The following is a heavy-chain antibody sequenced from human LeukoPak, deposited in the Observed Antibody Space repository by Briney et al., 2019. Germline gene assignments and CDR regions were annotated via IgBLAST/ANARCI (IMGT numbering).Heavy chain of an antibody. V-gene: IGHV3-21*06. J-gene: IGHJ4*02. CDR1: GFTFGSYS. CDR3: ARGPYSSNWYVDY. Sequence: GGSLRLSCAASGFTFGSYSMNWVRQAPGKGLEWVSSISSSSSYIYYADSVKGRFTISRDSAKNSLYLQMNSLRAEDTAVYYCARGPYSSNWYVDYWGQGTLVTVAS. D-gene: IGHD6-13*01. CDR2: ISSSSSYI.